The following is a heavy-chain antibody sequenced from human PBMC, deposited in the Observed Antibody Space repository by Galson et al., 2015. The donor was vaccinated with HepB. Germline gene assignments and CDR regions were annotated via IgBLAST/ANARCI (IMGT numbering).Heavy chain of an antibody. J-gene: IGHJ4*02. Sequence: SVKLSCKASGGTFSSYTISWVRQAPGQGLEWMGWINTNTGNPTYAQGFTGRFVFSLDTSVSTAYLQISGLKAEDTAVYCCARVRHIVVVPTGYYFDYWGQGTLVTVSS. CDR2: INTNTGNP. V-gene: IGHV7-4-1*02. CDR1: GGTFSSYT. CDR3: ARVRHIVVVPTGYYFDY. D-gene: IGHD2-2*01.